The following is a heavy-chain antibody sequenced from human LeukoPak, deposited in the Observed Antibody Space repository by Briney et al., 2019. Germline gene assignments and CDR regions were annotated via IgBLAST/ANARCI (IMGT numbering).Heavy chain of an antibody. V-gene: IGHV4-61*02. CDR1: AGSTSSVSYY. D-gene: IGHD5-24*01. Sequence: SQTLSLTCTVFAGSTSSVSYYWSWIRQPAGKGLEWIGRIYTSGSTNYNPSLKSRVTISVDTSKNQFSLKLSSVTAADTAVYYCARKRWLQLAYFDYWGQGILVTVSS. J-gene: IGHJ4*02. CDR2: IYTSGST. CDR3: ARKRWLQLAYFDY.